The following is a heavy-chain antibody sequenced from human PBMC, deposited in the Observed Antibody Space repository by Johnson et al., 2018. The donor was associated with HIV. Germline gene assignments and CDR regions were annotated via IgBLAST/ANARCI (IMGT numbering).Heavy chain of an antibody. V-gene: IGHV3-30*19. CDR3: AREGEVGRAFDI. D-gene: IGHD3-16*01. Sequence: VQLVESGGGVVQPGRSLRLSCAASGFTFNSYGMHWVRQAPGKGLEWVAVIWYDGSNKYYADSVKGRFTISRDNSKNTLYLQMNSLRAEDTAVYYCAREGEVGRAFDIWGQGTMVTVSS. J-gene: IGHJ3*02. CDR2: IWYDGSNK. CDR1: GFTFNSYG.